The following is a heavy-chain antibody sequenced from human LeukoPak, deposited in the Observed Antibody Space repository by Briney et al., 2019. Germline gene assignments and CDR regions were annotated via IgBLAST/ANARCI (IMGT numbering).Heavy chain of an antibody. D-gene: IGHD6-13*01. CDR1: GGTFSSYA. Sequence: ASVKVSCKASGGTFSSYAISWVRRAPGQGLEWMGRIIPILGIANYAQKFQGRVTITADKSTSTAYMELSSLRSEDTAVYYCARDIRYSSSWYRSWFDPWGQGTLVTVSS. V-gene: IGHV1-69*04. CDR3: ARDIRYSSSWYRSWFDP. J-gene: IGHJ5*02. CDR2: IIPILGIA.